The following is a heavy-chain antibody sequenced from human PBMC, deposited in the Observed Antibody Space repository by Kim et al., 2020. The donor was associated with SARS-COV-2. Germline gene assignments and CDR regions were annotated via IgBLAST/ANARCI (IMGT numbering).Heavy chain of an antibody. CDR2: MNPKIGHT. D-gene: IGHD3-22*01. V-gene: IGHV1-8*01. CDR1: GYSFTNYE. J-gene: IGHJ4*02. CDR3: ARGSYYSDSCDY. Sequence: ASVKVSCKASGYSFTNYEINWVRQVPGQGLEWMGWMNPKIGHTGSSEKYQDRVAMTRDTSISTAYMHLSSLRSEDTAVYYCARGSYYSDSCDYWGRGTLVSVSS.